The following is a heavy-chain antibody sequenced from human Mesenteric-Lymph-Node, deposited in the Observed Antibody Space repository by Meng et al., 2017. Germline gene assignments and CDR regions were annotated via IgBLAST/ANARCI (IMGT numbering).Heavy chain of an antibody. V-gene: IGHV4-4*02. CDR3: LRGSGGSV. J-gene: IGHJ1*01. CDR1: GGSISSINW. CDR2: IYHSGST. Sequence: QVPLQESGPGLVKPSATLSLTCAVSGGSISSINWWTWVRQPPGKGLEWIGEIYHSGSTNYNPSLKSRVIISVDKSKNQFSLKLSSVTAADTAVYHCLRGSGGSVWGQGTLVTVSS. D-gene: IGHD3-10*01.